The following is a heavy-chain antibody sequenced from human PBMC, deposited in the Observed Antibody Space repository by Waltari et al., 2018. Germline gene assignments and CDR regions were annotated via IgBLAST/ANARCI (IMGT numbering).Heavy chain of an antibody. J-gene: IGHJ5*02. CDR1: GFTFSNYG. CDR2: TWFDGTKE. D-gene: IGHD2-2*01. CDR3: ARGVPAAKGWFDT. V-gene: IGHV3-33*08. Sequence: QVRLVESGGGVVLPGTSLRPSCAASGFTFSNYGIHWVRQAPGKGLEWVGVTWFDGTKEEYADSVKGRFTVSRDNSNNTAFLQMKNLRDDDTAVYYCARGVPAAKGWFDTWGQGTRVTASS.